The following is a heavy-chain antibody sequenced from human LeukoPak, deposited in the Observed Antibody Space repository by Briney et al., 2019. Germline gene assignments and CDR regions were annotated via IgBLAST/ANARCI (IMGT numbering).Heavy chain of an antibody. V-gene: IGHV4-59*01. J-gene: IGHJ4*02. CDR2: IYYSGST. CDR1: GGSISSYY. D-gene: IGHD3-10*01. CDR3: ARARLGELLGLYYFDY. Sequence: SETLSLTCTVSGGSISSYYWSWIRQPPGKGLEWIGYIYYSGSTNYNPSLKSRVTISVDTSKNQFSLKLSSVTAADTAVYYCARARLGELLGLYYFDYWAREPWSPSPQ.